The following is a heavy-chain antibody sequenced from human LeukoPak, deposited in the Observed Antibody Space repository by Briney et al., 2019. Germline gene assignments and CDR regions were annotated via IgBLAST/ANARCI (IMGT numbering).Heavy chain of an antibody. J-gene: IGHJ5*02. CDR2: ISSSSSYI. Sequence: GGSLRLSCAASAFTSSRYSTNWARQAPGKGLEWVSSISSSSSYIYYADSVKGRFTISRDNAKNSLYLQMNSLRAEDTAVYYCARGPLAVVVAATEYWFDPWGQGTLVTVSS. V-gene: IGHV3-21*01. CDR3: ARGPLAVVVAATEYWFDP. D-gene: IGHD2-15*01. CDR1: AFTSSRYS.